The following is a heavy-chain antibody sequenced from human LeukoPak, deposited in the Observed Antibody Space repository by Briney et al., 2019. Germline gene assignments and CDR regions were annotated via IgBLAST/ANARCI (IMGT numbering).Heavy chain of an antibody. CDR2: ISGNGDST. D-gene: IGHD4-17*01. CDR1: GFTFSSYA. Sequence: GGSLRLSCTASGFTFSSYAMSWVRQAPGKALEWVSAISGNGDSTYYADSVKGRFTISRDNPKNTLYLQMNSLRAEDTAVYYCAGDKATVTTLAVYWGQGTLVTVSS. J-gene: IGHJ4*02. V-gene: IGHV3-23*01. CDR3: AGDKATVTTLAVY.